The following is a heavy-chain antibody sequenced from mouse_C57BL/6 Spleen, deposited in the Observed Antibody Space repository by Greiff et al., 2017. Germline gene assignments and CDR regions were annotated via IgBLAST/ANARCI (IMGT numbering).Heavy chain of an antibody. Sequence: VQLQESGPELVKPGASVKLSCKASGYTFTSYDINWVKQRPGQGLEWIGWIYPRDGSTKYNEKFKGKATLTVDTSSSTAYMELPNLTSVDSAVYFCARRDYGSSYDYFDYWGQGTTLAVSS. CDR3: ARRDYGSSYDYFDY. CDR1: GYTFTSYD. CDR2: IYPRDGST. J-gene: IGHJ2*01. D-gene: IGHD1-1*01. V-gene: IGHV1-85*01.